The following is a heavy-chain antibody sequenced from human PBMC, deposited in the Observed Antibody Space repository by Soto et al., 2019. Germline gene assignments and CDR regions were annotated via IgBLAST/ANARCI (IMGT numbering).Heavy chain of an antibody. V-gene: IGHV3-30*18. CDR2: ISHYGTAT. CDR3: AKDWGSSGWFNWFDS. J-gene: IGHJ5*01. Sequence: QVQLVESGGGVVQPGRSLRLACAGSGFNLANTGMHWVRQAPGKGLEWVAMISHYGTATYYGDSVKGRFTISRDNSESTIYLQMNSLTTEDTAVYYCAKDWGSSGWFNWFDSWGQGAPVTVSS. D-gene: IGHD6-19*01. CDR1: GFNLANTG.